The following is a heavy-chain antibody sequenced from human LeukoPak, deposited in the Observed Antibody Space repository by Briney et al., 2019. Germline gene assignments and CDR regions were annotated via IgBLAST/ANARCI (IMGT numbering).Heavy chain of an antibody. CDR2: INHSGST. D-gene: IGHD5-24*01. CDR1: GGSFSGYY. J-gene: IGHJ4*02. Sequence: SQTLSLTCAVYGGSFSGYYWSWIRQPPGKGLEWIGEINHSGSTNYNPSLKSRVTISVDTSKNQFSLKLSSVTAADTAVYYCARGRGRWLQLTRYFDYWGQGTLVTVPS. V-gene: IGHV4-34*01. CDR3: ARGRGRWLQLTRYFDY.